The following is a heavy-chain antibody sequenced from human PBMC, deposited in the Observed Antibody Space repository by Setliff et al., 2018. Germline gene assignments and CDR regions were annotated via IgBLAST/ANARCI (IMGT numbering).Heavy chain of an antibody. J-gene: IGHJ6*03. CDR3: ARGCAAGACYSDYYYYMDV. V-gene: IGHV4-59*01. Sequence: TSETLSLTCTVSSGSIINYYWSWIRQPPGRPLEWIGYIKYDGTTDYNPSLDSRVTMSVDTSKNQFSLKLKSVTAADTAMYYCARGCAAGACYSDYYYYMDVWGKGTTVTVS. CDR2: IKYDGTT. D-gene: IGHD2-15*01. CDR1: SGSIINYY.